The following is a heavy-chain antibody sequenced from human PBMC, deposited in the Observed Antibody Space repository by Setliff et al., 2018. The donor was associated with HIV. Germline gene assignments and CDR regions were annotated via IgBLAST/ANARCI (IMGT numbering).Heavy chain of an antibody. Sequence: PSETLSLTCTVSGGSISSNNYYWGWIRQPPGKGLEWIGSIYYSGSTYYNPSLKSPVAMSVDTSRNQFSLKLTSVTAADTAVYYCARRPIKGYGPFDSWGPGTLVTVSS. CDR2: IYYSGST. V-gene: IGHV4-39*01. CDR3: ARRPIKGYGPFDS. CDR1: GGSISSNNYY. D-gene: IGHD2-15*01. J-gene: IGHJ4*02.